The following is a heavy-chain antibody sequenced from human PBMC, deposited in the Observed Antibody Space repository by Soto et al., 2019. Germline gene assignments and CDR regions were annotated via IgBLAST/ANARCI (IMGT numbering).Heavy chain of an antibody. J-gene: IGHJ6*03. D-gene: IGHD6-6*01. CDR1: KFAFRTYS. CDR3: AREAREGSYYCLDV. CDR2: ITYDGKQE. Sequence: QVQLVESGGGVVQPGRSLRLSCGASKFAFRTYSMHWVRQAPGKGLEWVAVITYDGKQEHYADSVKGRFTISRDNSAKTLYLQVTSPRPEDTAMYYCAREAREGSYYCLDVWGKGTMVTVSS. V-gene: IGHV3-30*03.